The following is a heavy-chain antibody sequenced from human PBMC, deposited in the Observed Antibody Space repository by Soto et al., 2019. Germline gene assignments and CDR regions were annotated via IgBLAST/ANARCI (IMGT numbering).Heavy chain of an antibody. V-gene: IGHV1-69*01. CDR2: IIPIFGTA. CDR3: ASDLSGYAPFDY. J-gene: IGHJ4*02. Sequence: QVQLVQSGAEVKKPGSSVKVSCKASGGTFSSYAISWVGQAPGQGLEWMGGIIPIFGTANYAQKFQGRVTLTADESTSTAYMELISLTSEDTAVYYCASDLSGYAPFDYWGQGTLVTVSS. D-gene: IGHD5-12*01. CDR1: GGTFSSYA.